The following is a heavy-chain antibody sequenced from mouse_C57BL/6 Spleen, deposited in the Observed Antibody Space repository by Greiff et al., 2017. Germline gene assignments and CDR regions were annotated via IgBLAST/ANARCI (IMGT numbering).Heavy chain of an antibody. CDR2: ISSGGSYT. J-gene: IGHJ4*01. Sequence: EVQLVESGGDLVKPGGSLKLSCAASGFTFSSYGMSWVRQTPDKRLEWVATISSGGSYTYYPDSVKGRFTISRDNAKNTLYLQMSSRKSEDTAMYYCARHDYDRSMAMDYWGQGTSVTVSS. V-gene: IGHV5-6*01. D-gene: IGHD2-4*01. CDR1: GFTFSSYG. CDR3: ARHDYDRSMAMDY.